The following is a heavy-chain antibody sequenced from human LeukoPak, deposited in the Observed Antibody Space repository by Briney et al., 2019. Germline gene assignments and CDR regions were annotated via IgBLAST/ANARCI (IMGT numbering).Heavy chain of an antibody. CDR1: GGSISSYY. CDR3: ARGDPISP. D-gene: IGHD3-3*02. V-gene: IGHV4-59*01. Sequence: PSETLSLTCTVSGGSISSYYWNWIRQPPGKGLEWIGYIYYSGSTNYTPSLKSRVSISVNTSKNQFSLKLSSVTAADTAVYYCARGDPISPWGQGTLVTVSS. CDR2: IYYSGST. J-gene: IGHJ5*02.